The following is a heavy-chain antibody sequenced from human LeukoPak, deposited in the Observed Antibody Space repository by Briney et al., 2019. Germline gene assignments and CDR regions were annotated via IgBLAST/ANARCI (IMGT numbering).Heavy chain of an antibody. CDR2: INHSGST. D-gene: IGHD1-26*01. CDR1: GGSVSGYY. Sequence: PSETLSLTCAVYGGSVSGYYWSWIRQPPGRGLEWIGEINHSGSTNYNPSLKSRVTISVDTSKNQFSLKLSSVTAADTAVYYCARGHPVGATDAFDIWGQGTMVTVSS. J-gene: IGHJ3*02. V-gene: IGHV4-34*01. CDR3: ARGHPVGATDAFDI.